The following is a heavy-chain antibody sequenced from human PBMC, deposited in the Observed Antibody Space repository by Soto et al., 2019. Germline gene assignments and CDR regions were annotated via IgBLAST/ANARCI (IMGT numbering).Heavy chain of an antibody. CDR2: IYSGGST. CDR1: GFTVSSNY. D-gene: IGHD3-10*01. V-gene: IGHV3-66*01. CDR3: ARDGRGYGSGSYYTTAYYYYMDV. Sequence: EVQLVESGGGLVQPGGSLRLSCAASGFTVSSNYMSWVRQAPGKGLEWVSVIYSGGSTYYADSVKGRFTISRDNSKNTLYLQMNSLRAEDTAVYYCARDGRGYGSGSYYTTAYYYYMDVWGKGTTVTVSS. J-gene: IGHJ6*03.